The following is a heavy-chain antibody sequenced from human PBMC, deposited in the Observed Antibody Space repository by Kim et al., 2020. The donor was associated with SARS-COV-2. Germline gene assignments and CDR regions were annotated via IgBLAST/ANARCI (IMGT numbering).Heavy chain of an antibody. CDR1: GFTFSTYG. V-gene: IGHV3-74*01. D-gene: IGHD2-2*01. J-gene: IGHJ6*03. Sequence: GGSLRLSCAASGFTFSTYGMYWVRQAPGKGLEWVSRISSDGITTNYADSVKGRFTISRDNAKNTLYLQMDSLRAEDTAVYYCARSSSTSGPCYYMDVWGKGPAVPVS. CDR2: ISSDGITT. CDR3: ARSSSTSGPCYYMDV.